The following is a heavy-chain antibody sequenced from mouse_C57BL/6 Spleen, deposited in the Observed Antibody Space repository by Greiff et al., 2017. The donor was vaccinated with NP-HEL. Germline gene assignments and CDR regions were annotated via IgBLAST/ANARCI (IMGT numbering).Heavy chain of an antibody. CDR3: ARYGYYRYWYFDV. CDR1: GFTFSSYA. V-gene: IGHV5-4*01. J-gene: IGHJ1*03. CDR2: ISDGGSYT. Sequence: VQLKESGGGLVKPGGSLKLSCAASGFTFSSYAMSWVRQTPEKRLEWVATISDGGSYTYYPDNVKGRFTISRDNAKNNLYLQMSHLKSEDTAMYYCARYGYYRYWYFDVWGTGTTVTVSS. D-gene: IGHD2-3*01.